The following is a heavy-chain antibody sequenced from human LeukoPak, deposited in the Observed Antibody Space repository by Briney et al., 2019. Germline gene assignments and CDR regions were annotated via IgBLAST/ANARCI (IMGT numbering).Heavy chain of an antibody. Sequence: SGGSLRLSCAASGFTFSSYGMHWVRQAPGKGLEWVAFIRYDGSNKYYADSVKGRFTISRDNSKNTLYLQMNSLRAEDTAVYYCAKAVRYGENYFDYWGQGTLVTVSS. CDR1: GFTFSSYG. CDR3: AKAVRYGENYFDY. CDR2: IRYDGSNK. V-gene: IGHV3-30*02. J-gene: IGHJ4*02. D-gene: IGHD3-10*01.